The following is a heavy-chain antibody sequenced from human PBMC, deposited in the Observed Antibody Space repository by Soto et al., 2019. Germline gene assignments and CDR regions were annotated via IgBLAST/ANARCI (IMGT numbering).Heavy chain of an antibody. J-gene: IGHJ4*02. CDR2: INPNSGDT. D-gene: IGHD6-25*01. V-gene: IGHV1-2*02. CDR1: GYTFTGYY. Sequence: ASVKVSCKASGYTFTGYYIHWVRLAPGQGLEWMGWINPNSGDTNYAQKFQGNVTMTRDTSISTAYMELTRLRSDDTAVYYCASVPGIAAVTDYWGQGTLVTVSS. CDR3: ASVPGIAAVTDY.